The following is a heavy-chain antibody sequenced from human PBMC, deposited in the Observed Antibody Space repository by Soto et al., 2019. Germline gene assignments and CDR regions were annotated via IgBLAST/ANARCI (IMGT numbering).Heavy chain of an antibody. CDR3: AKQGRGSSSPNWFDP. Sequence: EVQLLESGGGLVQPGGSLRLSCAASGFTFSSYAMSWVRQAPGKGLEWVSAISGSGGSTYYADSVKGRFTISRDNSKNQLDLEMNRLGAEDTAVYYCAKQGRGSSSPNWFDPWGQGTLGTVSS. CDR2: ISGSGGST. CDR1: GFTFSSYA. D-gene: IGHD6-6*01. J-gene: IGHJ5*02. V-gene: IGHV3-23*01.